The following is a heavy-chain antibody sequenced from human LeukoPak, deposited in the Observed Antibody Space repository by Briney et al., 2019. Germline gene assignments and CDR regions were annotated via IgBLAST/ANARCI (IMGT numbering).Heavy chain of an antibody. D-gene: IGHD3-10*01. V-gene: IGHV3-48*01. Sequence: GGSLRLSCAASGFTFSSYSMNWVRQAPGKGLEWVSYISSSSSTIYYADSVKGRFTISRDNAKNSLYLQMNSLRAEDTAVYYCARVPLWFGEGFDPWGQGTLVTVSS. CDR2: ISSSSSTI. CDR3: ARVPLWFGEGFDP. CDR1: GFTFSSYS. J-gene: IGHJ5*02.